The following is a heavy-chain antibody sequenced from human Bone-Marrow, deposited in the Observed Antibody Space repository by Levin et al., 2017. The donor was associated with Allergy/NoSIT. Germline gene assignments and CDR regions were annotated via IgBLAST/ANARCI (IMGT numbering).Heavy chain of an antibody. D-gene: IGHD3-22*01. V-gene: IGHV3-15*01. Sequence: PGGSLRLSCAASGFTLSNAWMSWVRQAPGKGLEWVARIKSKTDGGTTDYAAPVKGRFTISRDDSKNTLYLQMNSLKTEDTAVYYCTTLTMIIVHDDYWGQGTLVTVSS. CDR2: IKSKTDGGTT. CDR1: GFTLSNAW. CDR3: TTLTMIIVHDDY. J-gene: IGHJ4*02.